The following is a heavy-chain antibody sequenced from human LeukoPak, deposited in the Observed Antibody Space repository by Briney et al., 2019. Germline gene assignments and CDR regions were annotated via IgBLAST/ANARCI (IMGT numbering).Heavy chain of an antibody. CDR3: ARAYTSSCRWFDP. CDR2: VYYSGST. V-gene: IGHV4-31*03. Sequence: SETLSLTCTVSGGSISSGGYYWSWIRQHPGKGLEWIGYVYYSGSTYYNPSLKSRVTISVDTSKNQFSLKLSSVTAADTAVYYCARAYTSSCRWFDPWGQGTLVTVSS. CDR1: GGSISSGGYY. D-gene: IGHD6-13*01. J-gene: IGHJ5*02.